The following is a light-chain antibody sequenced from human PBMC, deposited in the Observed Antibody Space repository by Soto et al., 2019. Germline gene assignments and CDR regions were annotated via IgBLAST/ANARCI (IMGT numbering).Light chain of an antibody. CDR1: SSNVGAGYD. Sequence: QSVLTQPPSVSGAPGHRVTISCTGSSSNVGAGYDVHWYQQLPGTAPRLLIYGNNDRPSGVPDRFSGSKSGTSSSLAITGLQAEDEADYYCSSYTNINTRACVFGTGTQLTVL. CDR2: GNN. CDR3: SSYTNINTRACV. J-gene: IGLJ1*01. V-gene: IGLV1-40*01.